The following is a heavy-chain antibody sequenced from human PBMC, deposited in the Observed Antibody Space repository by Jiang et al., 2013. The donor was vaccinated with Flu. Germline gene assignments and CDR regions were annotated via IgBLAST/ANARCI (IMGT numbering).Heavy chain of an antibody. J-gene: IGHJ6*03. V-gene: IGHV1-69-2*01. CDR2: VDPEDGKP. Sequence: TFIDYNMHWVQQAPGRGPEWMGLVDPEDGKPIYAEKFQGRVTITADTSTDTAYMELSNLRSEDTAVYYCATDRKVSDAEATGPFHYYYVAFWGKGTTVIVSS. CDR3: ATDRKVSDAEATGPFHYYYVAF. D-gene: IGHD1-1*01. CDR1: TFIDYN.